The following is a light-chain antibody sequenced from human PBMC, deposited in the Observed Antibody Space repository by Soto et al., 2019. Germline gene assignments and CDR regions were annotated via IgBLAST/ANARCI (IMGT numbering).Light chain of an antibody. J-gene: IGKJ4*01. CDR2: GAS. V-gene: IGKV3-15*01. CDR1: QSVGSN. CDR3: QQYNNWPLT. Sequence: EIVMTQSPATLSVSPGERATLSCRASQSVGSNLVWYQQKPGQAPRLLIYGASTRATGIPARFSGSGSGTEFTLTISSLQSEDFAVYYCQQYNNWPLTFGGGTKVEIK.